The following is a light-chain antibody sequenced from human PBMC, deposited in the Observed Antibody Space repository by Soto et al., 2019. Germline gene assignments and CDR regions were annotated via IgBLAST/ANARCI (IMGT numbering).Light chain of an antibody. Sequence: QSVLTQPASVSGSHGQSITISCTGTSSDVGAYNDVSWYQQHPGKAPKLIIYDVSNRPSGVSNRLSGSKSGNTASLTISGLQAEDEADYYCCSYTTSTTYVFGTGTKVTVL. CDR1: SSDVGAYND. J-gene: IGLJ1*01. CDR2: DVS. CDR3: CSYTTSTTYV. V-gene: IGLV2-14*03.